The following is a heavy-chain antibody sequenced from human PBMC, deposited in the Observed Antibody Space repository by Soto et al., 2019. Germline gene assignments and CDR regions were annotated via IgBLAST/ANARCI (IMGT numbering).Heavy chain of an antibody. D-gene: IGHD6-6*01. V-gene: IGHV3-23*01. CDR3: AALYTSSSGYY. Sequence: VGSLRLSCAASGFTFSSYGMNWVRQAPGKGLEWVSGISGSAVGTYYADSVKGRFTISRDNSKNTLYLQMNSLRAEDTAVYYCAALYTSSSGYYCGQGTLVTVSS. CDR1: GFTFSSYG. J-gene: IGHJ4*02. CDR2: ISGSAVGT.